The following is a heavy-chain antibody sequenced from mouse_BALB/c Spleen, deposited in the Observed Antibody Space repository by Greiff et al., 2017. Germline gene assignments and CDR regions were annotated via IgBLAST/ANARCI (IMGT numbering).Heavy chain of an antibody. CDR2: ISSGGSYT. CDR1: GFTFSSYG. J-gene: IGHJ4*01. D-gene: IGHD1-3*01. V-gene: IGHV5-6*01. CDR3: AREGVERLGAMDY. Sequence: EVKLVESGGDLVKPGASLKLSCAASGFTFSSYGMSWVRQTPDKRLEWVATISSGGSYTYYPDSVKGRFTISSDADKNSLYLQMYSLKSEDNAMYYYAREGVERLGAMDYWGQGTSVTVSA.